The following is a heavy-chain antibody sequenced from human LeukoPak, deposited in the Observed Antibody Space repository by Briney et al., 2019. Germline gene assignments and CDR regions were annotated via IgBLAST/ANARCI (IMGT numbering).Heavy chain of an antibody. V-gene: IGHV3-74*01. CDR1: GFTFSNYW. CDR2: INSDGSST. Sequence: GGSLRLSCAASGFTFSNYWMHWVRQAPGKGLVWVSRINSDGSSTNYADSVKGRFTISRDKSTDTLYLQMNSLRVEDTAVYYCAKSLDSGRNTMDVWGQGTTVTVSS. D-gene: IGHD3-10*01. CDR3: AKSLDSGRNTMDV. J-gene: IGHJ6*02.